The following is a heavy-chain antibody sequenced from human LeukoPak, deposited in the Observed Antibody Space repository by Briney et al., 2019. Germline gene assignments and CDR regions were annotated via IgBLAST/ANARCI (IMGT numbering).Heavy chain of an antibody. J-gene: IGHJ4*02. D-gene: IGHD2/OR15-2a*01. CDR3: ARVNSVNYYFDY. V-gene: IGHV3-7*01. CDR2: INQDGSQK. CDR1: GFYFSNYW. Sequence: GGSLRLSCAASGFYFSNYWMTWVRQAPGKGLEWVANINQDGSQKYYVDSVKGRFTISRDNAKNSLYLQMNSLRAEDTAVYYCARVNSVNYYFDYWGQGTLVTVSS.